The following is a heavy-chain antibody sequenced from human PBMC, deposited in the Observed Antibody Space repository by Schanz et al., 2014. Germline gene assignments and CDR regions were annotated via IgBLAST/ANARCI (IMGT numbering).Heavy chain of an antibody. CDR3: ARAPTAYCSDTSCLGTPFDY. CDR2: ISAYTNNT. V-gene: IGHV1-18*01. CDR1: GYTFTDYG. J-gene: IGHJ4*02. D-gene: IGHD2-2*01. Sequence: QVHLVQSGAEVKKPGASVKVSCKASGYTFTDYGLSWVRQAPGQGLEWMGWISAYTNNTNYAQKVQGRVTITADRSTSTAYMELSSLRSEDTAVYYCARAPTAYCSDTSCLGTPFDYWGQGTLVTVSS.